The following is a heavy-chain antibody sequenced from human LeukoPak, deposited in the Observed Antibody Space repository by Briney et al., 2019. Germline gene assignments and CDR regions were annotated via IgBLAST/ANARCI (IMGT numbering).Heavy chain of an antibody. V-gene: IGHV3-21*01. CDR3: ASAYDSSGYSTNWFDP. CDR2: INKGGTFI. CDR1: GFTFRDYT. D-gene: IGHD3-22*01. Sequence: GGSLRLSCAASGFTFRDYTMNWVRQSPGKGLEWVSAINKGGTFIKYADSVKGRFVVSRDNAKNLLFLQMNSLRAEDTAVYYCASAYDSSGYSTNWFDPWGQGTLVTVSS. J-gene: IGHJ5*02.